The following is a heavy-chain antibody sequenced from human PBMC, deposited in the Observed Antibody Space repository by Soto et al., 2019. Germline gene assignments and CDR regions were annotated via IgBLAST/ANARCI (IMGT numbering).Heavy chain of an antibody. CDR2: ISATSKI. CDR1: GFPFSSCS. D-gene: IGHD6-19*01. J-gene: IGHJ4*02. V-gene: IGHV3-21*01. Sequence: GGSLRLSCAASGFPFSSCSWSWVRQTPGKGLEWVSTISATSKIYYADSVRGRFTISRDNAKNSLSLQMDSLRADDTAVYYCAKDSAGWSRDYWGQGTLVTVSS. CDR3: AKDSAGWSRDY.